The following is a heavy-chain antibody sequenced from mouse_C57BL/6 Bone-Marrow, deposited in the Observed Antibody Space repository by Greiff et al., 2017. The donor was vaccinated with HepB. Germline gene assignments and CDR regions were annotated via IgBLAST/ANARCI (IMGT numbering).Heavy chain of an antibody. CDR3: TTAYFDV. CDR2: IDPENGDT. Sequence: EVQVVESGAELVRPGASVKLSCTASGFNIKDDYMHWVKQRPEQGLEWIGWIDPENGDTEYASKFQGKATITADTSSNTAYLQLSSLTSEDTAVYYCTTAYFDVWGTGTTVTVSS. J-gene: IGHJ1*03. CDR1: GFNIKDDY. V-gene: IGHV14-4*01.